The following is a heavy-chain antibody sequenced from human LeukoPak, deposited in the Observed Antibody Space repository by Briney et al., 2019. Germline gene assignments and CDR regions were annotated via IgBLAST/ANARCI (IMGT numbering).Heavy chain of an antibody. CDR2: ISYDGSNK. D-gene: IGHD5-18*01. Sequence: GGSLRLSCVASGLTFSNSWMTWVRQAPGKGLEWVAVISYDGSNKYYADSVKGRFTISRDNSKNTLYLQMNSLRAEDTAVYYCARGGTAMVTPFDYWGQGTLVTVSS. J-gene: IGHJ4*02. V-gene: IGHV3-30-3*01. CDR1: GLTFSNSW. CDR3: ARGGTAMVTPFDY.